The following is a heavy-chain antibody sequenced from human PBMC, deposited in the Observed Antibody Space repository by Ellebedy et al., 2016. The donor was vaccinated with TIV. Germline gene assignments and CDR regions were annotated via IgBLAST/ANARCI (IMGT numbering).Heavy chain of an antibody. Sequence: GESLKISCAASGFTFSSYAMHWARQAPGKGLEWVAVISYDGSNENYANSVKGRFTISRDNSKNTLDLHMNSLTAEATAVNYCAREGYGSGHCGAFDIWGQGTVVTVSS. CDR1: GFTFSSYA. CDR3: AREGYGSGHCGAFDI. J-gene: IGHJ3*02. D-gene: IGHD6-19*01. V-gene: IGHV3-30*03. CDR2: ISYDGSNE.